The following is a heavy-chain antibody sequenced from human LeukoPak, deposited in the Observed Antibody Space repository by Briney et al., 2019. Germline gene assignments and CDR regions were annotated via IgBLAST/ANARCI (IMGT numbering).Heavy chain of an antibody. J-gene: IGHJ4*02. Sequence: SETLSLTCAVYGGSFSDYYWSWIRQSPGKGLEWIGEINHRGSTNYNPSLKSRVTISVDTSKNQLSLKLDSVTAADTAVYYCARSHRLRRLVRSPFDYWDQGTLVTVSS. CDR2: INHRGST. D-gene: IGHD6-19*01. CDR1: GGSFSDYY. V-gene: IGHV4-34*01. CDR3: ARSHRLRRLVRSPFDY.